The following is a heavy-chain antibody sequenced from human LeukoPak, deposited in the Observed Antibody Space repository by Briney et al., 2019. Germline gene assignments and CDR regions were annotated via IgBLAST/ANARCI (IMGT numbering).Heavy chain of an antibody. CDR2: INHSGST. CDR1: GGSFSGYY. D-gene: IGHD3-10*01. J-gene: IGHJ4*02. CDR3: ARGQGEALGDS. Sequence: PSETLSLTCAVYGGSFSGYYWSWIRQPPGKGLEWIGEINHSGSTNYNPSLKSRVTISVDTSKNQFSLKLSSVTAADTAVYYCARGQGEALGDSWGQGTLVTVPS. V-gene: IGHV4-34*01.